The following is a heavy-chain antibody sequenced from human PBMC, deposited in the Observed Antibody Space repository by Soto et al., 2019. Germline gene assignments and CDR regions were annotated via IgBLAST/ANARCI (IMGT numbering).Heavy chain of an antibody. J-gene: IGHJ4*02. CDR3: AGVLSGYSGYYFDY. CDR2: IYYSGST. V-gene: IGHV4-31*03. D-gene: IGHD5-12*01. Sequence: SETLSLTCTVSGGSISSGGYYWSWIRQHPGKGQEWIGYIYYSGSTYYNPSLKSRVTISVDTSKNQFSLKLSSVTAADTAVYYCAGVLSGYSGYYFDYWGQGTLVTVSS. CDR1: GGSISSGGYY.